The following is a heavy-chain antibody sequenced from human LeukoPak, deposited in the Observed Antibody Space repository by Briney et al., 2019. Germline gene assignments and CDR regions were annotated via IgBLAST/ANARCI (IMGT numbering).Heavy chain of an antibody. CDR3: ARTTGDHYYYYYMDV. V-gene: IGHV1-69*05. J-gene: IGHJ6*03. CDR2: IIPIFGTA. CDR1: GGTFSSYA. Sequence: ASVKVSCKASGGTFSSYAIIWVRQAPGQGLEWMGGIIPIFGTANYAQKFQGRVTITTDESTSTAYMELSSLRSEDTAVYYCARTTGDHYYYYYMDVWGKGTTVTVSS. D-gene: IGHD7-27*01.